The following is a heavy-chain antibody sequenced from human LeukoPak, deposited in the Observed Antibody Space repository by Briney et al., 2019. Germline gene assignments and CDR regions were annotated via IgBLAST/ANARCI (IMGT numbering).Heavy chain of an antibody. V-gene: IGHV4-4*02. CDR2: IYHSGHT. CDR3: ARGPSITMIRSSWYFDL. Sequence: SSETLSLTCAVFGGSISTNNWWSWVRQPPGKDLEWIGEIYHSGHTNYNPSLKSRVTISVDKSKNQFSLNLSSVTAADTAVYYCARGPSITMIRSSWYFDLWGRGTLVTVSS. D-gene: IGHD3-10*01. CDR1: GGSISTNNW. J-gene: IGHJ2*01.